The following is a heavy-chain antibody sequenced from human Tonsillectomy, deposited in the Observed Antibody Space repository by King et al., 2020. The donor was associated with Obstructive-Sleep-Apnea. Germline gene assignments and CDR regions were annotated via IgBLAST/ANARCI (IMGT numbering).Heavy chain of an antibody. V-gene: IGHV4-34*01. CDR1: DGSFSGYY. Sequence: VQLQQWGAGLLKPSETLSLTCAVYDGSFSGYYWSWIRQPPGKGLEWIGEINHSGSTNYNPSLKSRVTISVDTSKNQFSLKLSSVTAADTAVYYCARGKSWYYGSGSYRDYYYYGMDVWGQGTTVTVSS. CDR2: INHSGST. CDR3: ARGKSWYYGSGSYRDYYYYGMDV. D-gene: IGHD3-10*01. J-gene: IGHJ6*02.